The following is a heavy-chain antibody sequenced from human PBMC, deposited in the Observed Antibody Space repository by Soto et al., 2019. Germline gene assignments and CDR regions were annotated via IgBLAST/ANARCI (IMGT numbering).Heavy chain of an antibody. CDR3: ARSQIAVADYYYYYGMDV. V-gene: IGHV5-10-1*01. CDR1: GYSFTSYW. CDR2: IDPSDSYT. D-gene: IGHD6-19*01. Sequence: PGESLKISCKGSGYSFTSYWISWVRQMPGKGLEWMGRIDPSDSYTNYSPSFQGHVTISADKSISTAYLQWSSLKASDTAMYYWARSQIAVADYYYYYGMDVWGQGTTVTVSS. J-gene: IGHJ6*02.